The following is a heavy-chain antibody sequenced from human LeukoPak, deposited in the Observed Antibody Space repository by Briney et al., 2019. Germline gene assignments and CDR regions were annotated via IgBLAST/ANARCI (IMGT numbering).Heavy chain of an antibody. V-gene: IGHV4-34*01. D-gene: IGHD3-22*01. CDR2: INHSGST. Sequence: SETLSLTCAVYGGSFSGYYWSWIRQPPGKGLEWIGEINHSGSTNYSPSLKSQVTISVDTSKNQFSLKLSSVTAADTAVYYCARARGYYDSSGYPPKYYFDYWGQGTLVTVSS. J-gene: IGHJ4*02. CDR3: ARARGYYDSSGYPPKYYFDY. CDR1: GGSFSGYY.